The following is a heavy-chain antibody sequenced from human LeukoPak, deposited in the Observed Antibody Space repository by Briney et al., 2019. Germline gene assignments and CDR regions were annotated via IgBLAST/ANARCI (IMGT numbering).Heavy chain of an antibody. J-gene: IGHJ4*02. Sequence: PSETLSLTCTVSGGSISNSNYYWDWIRQPPGKGLERIGTTYYSGSTYYNPSLKDRVTISVDTSKNQFSLRLSSVNPADTAVYYCARSVVAATPYFDYWGQGTLVTVSS. D-gene: IGHD2-15*01. V-gene: IGHV4-39*01. CDR2: TYYSGST. CDR3: ARSVVAATPYFDY. CDR1: GGSISNSNYY.